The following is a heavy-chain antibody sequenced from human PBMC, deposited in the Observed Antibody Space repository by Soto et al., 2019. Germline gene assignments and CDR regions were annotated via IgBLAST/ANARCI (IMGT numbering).Heavy chain of an antibody. CDR1: GDTIPSDY. CDR3: ARGFYDTGGYSSPFDI. Sequence: PSETLSLTCSVSGDTIPSDYWHWIRQPPGKRLEWIGYMYYTGSTRYNPSLGSRVTFSVDASKNQFSLKLSSVTASDTAVYYCARGFYDTGGYSSPFDIWGQGILVTVS. CDR2: MYYTGST. V-gene: IGHV4-59*01. D-gene: IGHD3-22*01. J-gene: IGHJ5*02.